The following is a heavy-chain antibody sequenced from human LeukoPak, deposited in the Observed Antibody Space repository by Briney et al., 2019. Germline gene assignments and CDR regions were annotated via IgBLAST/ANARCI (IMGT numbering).Heavy chain of an antibody. J-gene: IGHJ6*02. CDR3: AKDLRPMVRTQPFYGMDV. D-gene: IGHD3-10*01. V-gene: IGHV3-23*01. CDR2: ISAGGGNT. Sequence: GGSLRLSCAASGFTFRTFAMSWVREAPGKGLVCVSVISAGGGNTYYADSVKGRFTISRDNSKNTLYLQMNSLRAEDTAVYYCAKDLRPMVRTQPFYGMDVWGQGTTVTVSS. CDR1: GFTFRTFA.